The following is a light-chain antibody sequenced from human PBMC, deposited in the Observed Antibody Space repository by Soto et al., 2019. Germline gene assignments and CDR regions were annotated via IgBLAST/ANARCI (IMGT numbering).Light chain of an antibody. CDR1: QDIGVR. J-gene: IGKJ1*01. CDR2: SAS. V-gene: IGKV1-12*01. CDR3: LQVYNFPRT. Sequence: DIQMTQSPSTLSGSVGDRVTITCRASQDIGVRLAWFQQKPGKAPKYLIQSASNLQSGVPSTFSGSGSGTEFTLTINSLHPEDFATYYCLQVYNFPRTFGQGTKVDIK.